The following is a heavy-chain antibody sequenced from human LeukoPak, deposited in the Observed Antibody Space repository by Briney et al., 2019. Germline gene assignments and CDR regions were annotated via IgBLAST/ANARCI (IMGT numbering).Heavy chain of an antibody. CDR3: VRQMIRFWFDP. D-gene: IGHD3-16*01. Sequence: GGSLRLSCAASEFTFSSYAMHWVRQAPGKGLEWVAVILYDGSNKKYADSVKGRFTISRDNSENTLYLQMNSLRAEDTAVYYCVRQMIRFWFDPWGQGTQVTVSS. J-gene: IGHJ5*02. CDR2: ILYDGSNK. CDR1: EFTFSSYA. V-gene: IGHV3-30*03.